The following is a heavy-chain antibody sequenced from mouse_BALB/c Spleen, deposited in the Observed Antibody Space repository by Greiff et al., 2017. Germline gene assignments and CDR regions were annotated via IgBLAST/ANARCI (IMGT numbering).Heavy chain of an antibody. CDR2: MWAGGGT. CDR3: ARDRGDAMDY. Sequence: QVQLKESGPGLVAPSQSLSITCTVSGSSLTSYGVHWVRQPPGKGLEWLGVMWAGGGTNYNSALMSRLTINKDNSKSQVFLKMHSLQTDDTAMYYCARDRGDAMDYWGQGTSVTVSS. CDR1: GSSLTSYG. D-gene: IGHD3-3*01. V-gene: IGHV2-9*02. J-gene: IGHJ4*01.